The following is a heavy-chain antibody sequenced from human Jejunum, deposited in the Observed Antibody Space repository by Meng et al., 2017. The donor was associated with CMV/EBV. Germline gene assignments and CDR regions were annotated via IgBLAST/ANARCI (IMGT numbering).Heavy chain of an antibody. D-gene: IGHD1-26*01. CDR2: IYIGSST. CDR1: GFTVSTDY. Sequence: SGFTVSTDYMSWVRQAPGKRLEWVSSIYIGSSTDYTASVKGRFTISRDNPKNTLILQMNNLRPEDTALYYCARFSIVGRTNAFDIWGHGTMVTVSS. V-gene: IGHV3-53*01. J-gene: IGHJ3*02. CDR3: ARFSIVGRTNAFDI.